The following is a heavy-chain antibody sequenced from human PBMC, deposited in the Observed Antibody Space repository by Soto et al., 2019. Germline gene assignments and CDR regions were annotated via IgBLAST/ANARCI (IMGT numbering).Heavy chain of an antibody. J-gene: IGHJ4*02. D-gene: IGHD2-21*02. CDR1: GGTFSTFG. CDR3: AKSAPMDAGDKYYYDF. CDR2: IIPFFGTA. Sequence: SVNVSCKASGGTFSTFGISWVRQAPGQGLEWTGGIIPFFGTARYSQKFEDRITITADESTNTVYMDLRSLTSEDTAIYYCAKSAPMDAGDKYYYDFWGQGALVTVSS. V-gene: IGHV1-69*13.